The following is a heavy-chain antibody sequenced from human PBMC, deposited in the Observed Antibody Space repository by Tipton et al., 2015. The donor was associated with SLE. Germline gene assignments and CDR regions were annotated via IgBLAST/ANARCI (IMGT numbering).Heavy chain of an antibody. Sequence: TLSLTCTVSGGSISTSNNYWDWIRQPPGKGLEWIGTIYYSGRTDYNPSLKSRVAMSVDTSMNQLSLKMTSVPAADTAVYYCASLSSSWAFDIWGQGTMVTVSS. CDR1: GGSISTSNNY. V-gene: IGHV4-39*07. CDR2: IYYSGRT. D-gene: IGHD6-13*01. J-gene: IGHJ3*02. CDR3: ASLSSSWAFDI.